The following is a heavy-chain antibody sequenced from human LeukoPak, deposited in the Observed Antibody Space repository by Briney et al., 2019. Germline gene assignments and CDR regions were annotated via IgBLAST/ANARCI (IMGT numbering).Heavy chain of an antibody. CDR2: MNPNSGNT. J-gene: IGHJ4*02. CDR1: GYTFTSYD. Sequence: ASVKVSCKASGYTFTSYDINWVRQATGQGLEWIGWMNPNSGNTGYAQKFQGRVTMTRNTSISTAYMELSSLRSEDTAVYYCAREGGITMVRGVIITLPPDYWGQGTLVTVSS. V-gene: IGHV1-8*01. CDR3: AREGGITMVRGVIITLPPDY. D-gene: IGHD3-10*01.